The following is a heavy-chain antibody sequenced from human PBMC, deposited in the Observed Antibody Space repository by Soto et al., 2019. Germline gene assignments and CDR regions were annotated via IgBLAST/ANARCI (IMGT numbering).Heavy chain of an antibody. Sequence: PSETLSLTCTVSGGSISSYYWSWIRQPPGKGLEWIGYIYYSGSTNYNPSLKSRVTISVDTSKNQFSLKLSSVTAADTAVYYRARSPPPYDYNWFDPWGQGTLVTVSS. D-gene: IGHD3-3*01. V-gene: IGHV4-59*08. CDR3: ARSPPPYDYNWFDP. CDR1: GGSISSYY. J-gene: IGHJ5*02. CDR2: IYYSGST.